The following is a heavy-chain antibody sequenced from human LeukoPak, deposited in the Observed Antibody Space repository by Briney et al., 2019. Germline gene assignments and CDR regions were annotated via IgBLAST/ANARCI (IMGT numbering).Heavy chain of an antibody. D-gene: IGHD6-19*01. V-gene: IGHV1-2*02. CDR3: ARDGSGLDY. CDR1: GYTFTGYY. J-gene: IGHJ4*02. Sequence: GESLRISCKASGYTFTGYYMHWVRQAPGQGLEWMGWINPNSGGTNFAQKFQGRVTMTRDTSISTCYMELSRLRSDDTAVYYCARDGSGLDYWGQGTLVTVSS. CDR2: INPNSGGT.